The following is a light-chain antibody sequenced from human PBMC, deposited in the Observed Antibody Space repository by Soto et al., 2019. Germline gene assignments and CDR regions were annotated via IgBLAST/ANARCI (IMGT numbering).Light chain of an antibody. CDR2: GAS. V-gene: IGKV1-9*01. CDR1: QGIINY. CDR3: QQLSMYHPT. J-gene: IGKJ3*01. Sequence: IQLPQSPTSLSSSMGDRVTITGRAIQGIINYLAWYQQKPGKAPKLLMYGASTMQGGVPSRFSGSGSGTDFPLTLSSLQPEDLATYYCQQLSMYHPTFEPGTKVDSK.